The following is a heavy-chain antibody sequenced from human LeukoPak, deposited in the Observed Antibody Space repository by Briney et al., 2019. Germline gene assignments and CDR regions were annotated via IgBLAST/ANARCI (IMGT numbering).Heavy chain of an antibody. J-gene: IGHJ6*03. CDR3: ARAIYAYDSSGYYYVTVYYYYMDV. V-gene: IGHV4-38-2*01. CDR1: GGSFSGYY. D-gene: IGHD3-22*01. CDR2: IYHSGST. Sequence: PSETLSLTCAVYGGSFSGYYWGWIRQPPGKGLEWIGSIYHSGSTYYNPSLKSRVTISVDTSKNQFSLKLSSVTAADTAVYYCARAIYAYDSSGYYYVTVYYYYMDVWGKGTTVTVSS.